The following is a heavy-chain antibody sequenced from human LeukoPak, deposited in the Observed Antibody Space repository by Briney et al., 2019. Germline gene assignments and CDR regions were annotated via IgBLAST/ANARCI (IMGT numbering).Heavy chain of an antibody. CDR1: GFTFSNYD. CDR3: ARDGGGTWAFDI. Sequence: GGSLRLSCATSGFTFSNYDMSWVRQAPGKGLEWVSSISGRGGTTYYADSVRGRFPVSRDNSKNTLYLHMNSLRAEDTSVYYCARDGGGTWAFDIWGQGTMVTVS. J-gene: IGHJ3*02. D-gene: IGHD2-15*01. V-gene: IGHV3-23*01. CDR2: ISGRGGTT.